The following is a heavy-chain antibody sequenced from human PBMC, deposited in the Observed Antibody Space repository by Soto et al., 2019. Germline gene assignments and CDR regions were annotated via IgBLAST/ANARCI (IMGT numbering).Heavy chain of an antibody. CDR3: ARDRLIAVTGLLRN. J-gene: IGHJ4*02. Sequence: ASVKVSCKTSGYPFTCYGINWVRQALGQGPEWMGWISAYDDKTIYSQKFQGRVTLTADTSTTTAYMELRGLRFDDTAVYYCARDRLIAVTGLLRNWGQGTLVTVSS. D-gene: IGHD6-19*01. CDR1: GYPFTCYG. V-gene: IGHV1-18*01. CDR2: ISAYDDKT.